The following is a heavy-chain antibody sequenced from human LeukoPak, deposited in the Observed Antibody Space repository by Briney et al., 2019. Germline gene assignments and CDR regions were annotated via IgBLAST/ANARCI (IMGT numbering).Heavy chain of an antibody. Sequence: GGSLRLSCAASGFTLSDYWMNWVRQVPGKGPVWVSHISPDGRNIAYADSVKGPFTISRDSAKNTLYLQMNSPRVGDTAVYYCVRDGGGTTPYDCWGRGTLVTVSS. CDR1: GFTLSDYW. V-gene: IGHV3-74*01. CDR3: VRDGGGTTPYDC. D-gene: IGHD1-7*01. J-gene: IGHJ4*02. CDR2: ISPDGRNI.